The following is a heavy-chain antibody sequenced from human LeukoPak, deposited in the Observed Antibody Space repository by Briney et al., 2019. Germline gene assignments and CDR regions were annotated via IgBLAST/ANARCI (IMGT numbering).Heavy chain of an antibody. CDR3: ARRRAATIDY. Sequence: SETLSLTCTVSGGSISSSSYYWGWIRQPPGKGLEWIGTMYYSESSYCNPSLKTRVTISVDTSKNQFSLKLSSVTAADTAVYYCARRRAATIDYWGQGTLVTVSS. D-gene: IGHD6-25*01. CDR1: GGSISSSSYY. V-gene: IGHV4-39*01. CDR2: MYYSESS. J-gene: IGHJ4*02.